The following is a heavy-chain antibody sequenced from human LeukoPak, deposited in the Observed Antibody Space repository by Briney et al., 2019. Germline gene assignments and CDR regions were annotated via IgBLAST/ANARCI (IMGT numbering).Heavy chain of an antibody. CDR1: GFNFSSYG. Sequence: PGGSLRLSCAASGFNFSSYGMHWVRQAPGNGLEWVAVIWFDGSYKYYADSVKGRFTISRDNSKNTLYLQMSSLRAEDTAVYFCARDPSGGSYYYGMDVWGQGTTVTVSS. CDR3: ARDPSGGSYYYGMDV. D-gene: IGHD2-15*01. CDR2: IWFDGSYK. V-gene: IGHV3-33*01. J-gene: IGHJ6*02.